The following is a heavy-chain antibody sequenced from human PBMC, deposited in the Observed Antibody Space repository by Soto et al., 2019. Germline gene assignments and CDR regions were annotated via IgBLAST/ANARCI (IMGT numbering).Heavy chain of an antibody. Sequence: QAQLVQSGPEVKKLGASVKVSCKASGYSFTTYGISWVRQAPGEGPEWMAWISTSNGDTNYRQRFKGRVTMTTDTSTSTVYMELTGLTSDDTAVYYCARDKLGHPGDWFDSWGQGTLVTVSS. D-gene: IGHD3-10*01. CDR3: ARDKLGHPGDWFDS. CDR2: ISTSNGDT. CDR1: GYSFTTYG. J-gene: IGHJ5*01. V-gene: IGHV1-18*01.